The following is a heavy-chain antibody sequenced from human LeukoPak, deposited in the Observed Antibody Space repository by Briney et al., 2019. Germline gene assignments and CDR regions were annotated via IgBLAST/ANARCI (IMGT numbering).Heavy chain of an antibody. V-gene: IGHV3-21*01. D-gene: IGHD3-22*01. Sequence: GGSLRLSCAASGYTFSSYSINWVRQAPGKGLEWVSSISARSNYIYYADSVRGRFRISRDDARDSLYLQMNSLRAEDTAVYYCVRLRRNSDTTGFYYYYDFWGQGTLVTVSS. CDR1: GYTFSSYS. CDR3: VRLRRNSDTTGFYYYYDF. J-gene: IGHJ4*02. CDR2: ISARSNYI.